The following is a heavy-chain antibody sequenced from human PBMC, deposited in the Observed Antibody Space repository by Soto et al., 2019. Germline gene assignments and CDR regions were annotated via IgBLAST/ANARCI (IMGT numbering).Heavy chain of an antibody. CDR3: ARDRVMRGNAYYYGMDV. D-gene: IGHD2-21*01. CDR1: GDTLSSFA. V-gene: IGHV1-69*13. CDR2: IVPMFAAP. Sequence: SVQVSCKTSGDTLSSFASTWVRLAPGQGLEWMGVIVPMFAAPTYAQKFQGRVSITADESTRTAYMELSRLRSDDTAVYYCARDRVMRGNAYYYGMDVWGQGTTVTVSS. J-gene: IGHJ6*02.